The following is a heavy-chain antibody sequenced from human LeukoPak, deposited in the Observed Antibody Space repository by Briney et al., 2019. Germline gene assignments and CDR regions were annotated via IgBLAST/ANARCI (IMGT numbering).Heavy chain of an antibody. V-gene: IGHV1-69*06. Sequence: ASVKVSCKASGGTFISCAISWVRQAPGQGLEWMGGIIPIFGTANYAQKFQGRVTITADKSTSTAYMELSSLRSEDTAVYYCARAAITGTVGNPGYFDYWGQGTLVTVSS. CDR2: IIPIFGTA. CDR1: GGTFISCA. D-gene: IGHD1-20*01. J-gene: IGHJ4*02. CDR3: ARAAITGTVGNPGYFDY.